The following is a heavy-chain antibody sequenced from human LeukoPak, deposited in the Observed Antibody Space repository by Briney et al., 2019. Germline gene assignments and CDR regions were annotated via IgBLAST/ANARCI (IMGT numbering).Heavy chain of an antibody. V-gene: IGHV3-23*01. CDR3: AKCYDSSGYYYPPFDY. D-gene: IGHD3-22*01. CDR2: IGGSGGST. J-gene: IGHJ4*02. Sequence: PGGSLRLSCAASEFSFNNYAMTWVRQAPGKGLEWVSAIGGSGGSTYYADSVKGRFTISRDNSKNTLYLQMTSLRADDTAVYYCAKCYDSSGYYYPPFDYWGQGTLVTVSS. CDR1: EFSFNNYA.